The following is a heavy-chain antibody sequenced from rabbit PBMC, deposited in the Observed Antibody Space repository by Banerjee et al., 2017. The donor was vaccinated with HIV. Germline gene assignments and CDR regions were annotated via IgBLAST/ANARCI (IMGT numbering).Heavy chain of an antibody. J-gene: IGHJ6*01. CDR3: ARDKGDNHDYFIFGL. CDR2: IYAGSSGST. Sequence: QSLEESGGGLVQPEGSLTLTCTASGFSFSSSYYMCWVRQAPGKGLEWIACIYAGSSGSTYYASWAKGRFTISKTSSTTVTLQMTSLTAADTATYFCARDKGDNHDYFIFGLWGQGTLVTVS. D-gene: IGHD2-1*01. CDR1: GFSFSSSYY. V-gene: IGHV1S40*01.